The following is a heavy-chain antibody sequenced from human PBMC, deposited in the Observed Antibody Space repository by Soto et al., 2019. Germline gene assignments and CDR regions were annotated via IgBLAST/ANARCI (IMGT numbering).Heavy chain of an antibody. D-gene: IGHD2-15*01. CDR1: GGSFSGYY. V-gene: IGHV4-34*01. Sequence: QVQLQQWGAGLLKPSETLSLTCAVYGGSFSGYYWSWIRQPPGKGLEWIGEINHSGSTNYNPSLKSRVTISVDTSKTQFSLKLSSVTAADTAVYYCARGRSGRYCSGGSCHEYFQHWGQGTLVTVSS. CDR2: INHSGST. CDR3: ARGRSGRYCSGGSCHEYFQH. J-gene: IGHJ1*01.